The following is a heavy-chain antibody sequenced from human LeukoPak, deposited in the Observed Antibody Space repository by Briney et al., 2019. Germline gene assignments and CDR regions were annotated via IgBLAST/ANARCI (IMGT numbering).Heavy chain of an antibody. CDR3: AKNVKAYFFDY. CDR1: GFTFSTYA. V-gene: IGHV3-23*01. Sequence: PGGSLRLSCAASGFTFSTYAMSWVRQAPGKGPEWVSAIRDSGGSTNYADSVKGRFTISRDNSNNTVYLQMNSLRAEDTAVYYCAKNVKAYFFDYWGQGTLVTVSS. D-gene: IGHD3-16*01. J-gene: IGHJ4*02. CDR2: IRDSGGST.